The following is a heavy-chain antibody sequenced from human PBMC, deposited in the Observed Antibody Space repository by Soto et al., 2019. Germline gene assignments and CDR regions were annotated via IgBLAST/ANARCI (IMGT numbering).Heavy chain of an antibody. Sequence: QVQLVQSGAEVKKPGASVKVSCKASGYTFTSYYMLWVRQAPGQGLEWMGIINPSGGSTSYAQKFQGRVTMTRDTSTSTVYMELSSLRSEDTAVYYCARDAPRILVVPAAKLYYYYGMDVWGQGTTVTVSS. J-gene: IGHJ6*02. CDR1: GYTFTSYY. V-gene: IGHV1-46*01. CDR2: INPSGGST. D-gene: IGHD2-2*01. CDR3: ARDAPRILVVPAAKLYYYYGMDV.